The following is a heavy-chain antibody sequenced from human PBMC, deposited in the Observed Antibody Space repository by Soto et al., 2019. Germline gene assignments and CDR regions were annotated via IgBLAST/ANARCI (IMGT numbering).Heavy chain of an antibody. CDR1: GCSICSYY. J-gene: IGHJ4*02. CDR2: IYYSGST. CDR3: ASDRGHYDFWSGYYPGY. Sequence: SETLSLTCTVSGCSICSYYWSWIRQPPGKGLEWIGYIYYSGSTNYNPSLKSRVTISVDTSKNQFSLKLSSVTAADTAVYYCASDRGHYDFWSGYYPGYWGQGTLVTVSS. V-gene: IGHV4-59*01. D-gene: IGHD3-3*01.